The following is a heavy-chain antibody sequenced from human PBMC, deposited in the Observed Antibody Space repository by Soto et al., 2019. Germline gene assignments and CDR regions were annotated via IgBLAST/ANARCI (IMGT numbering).Heavy chain of an antibody. J-gene: IGHJ6*02. D-gene: IGHD6-13*01. V-gene: IGHV1-46*01. Sequence: ASVKVSCKASGYTFTSYYMHWVRQAPGQGLEWMGIINPSGGSTSYAQKFQGRVTMTRDTSTSTVYMELSSLRSEDTAVYYCASPLVSIAAAGYYYYYGMDVWGQGTTVTVSS. CDR2: INPSGGST. CDR1: GYTFTSYY. CDR3: ASPLVSIAAAGYYYYYGMDV.